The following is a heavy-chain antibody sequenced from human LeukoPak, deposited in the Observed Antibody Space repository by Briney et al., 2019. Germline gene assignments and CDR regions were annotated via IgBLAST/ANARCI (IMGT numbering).Heavy chain of an antibody. V-gene: IGHV3-30*18. CDR1: GFTFSSYG. CDR3: AKSGQQLVFWFDY. D-gene: IGHD6-13*01. CDR2: ISCDGSNK. J-gene: IGHJ4*02. Sequence: GRSLRLSCAASGFTFSSYGMHWVRQAPGKGLEWVAVISCDGSNKYYADSVKGRFTISRDNSKNTLYLQMNSLRAEDTAVYYCAKSGQQLVFWFDYWGQGTLVTVSS.